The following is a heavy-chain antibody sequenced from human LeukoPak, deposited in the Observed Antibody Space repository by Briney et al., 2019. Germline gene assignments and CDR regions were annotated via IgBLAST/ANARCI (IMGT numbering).Heavy chain of an antibody. Sequence: ASVKVSCKASGYTFTSYYMHWVRQAPGQGLEWMGIINPSGGSTSYAQKFQGRVTMTRDMSTSTVYMELSSLRSEDTAVYYCARAIWFGELLSPTDYWGQGTLVTVSS. CDR1: GYTFTSYY. J-gene: IGHJ4*02. D-gene: IGHD3-10*01. CDR2: INPSGGST. V-gene: IGHV1-46*01. CDR3: ARAIWFGELLSPTDY.